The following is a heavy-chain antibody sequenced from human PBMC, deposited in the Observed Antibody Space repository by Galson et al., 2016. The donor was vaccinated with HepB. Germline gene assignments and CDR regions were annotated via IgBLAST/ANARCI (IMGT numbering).Heavy chain of an antibody. D-gene: IGHD6-13*01. CDR3: AKEGNIAEANEGAFDI. V-gene: IGHV1-69*13. CDR2: IIPIFGIA. J-gene: IGHJ3*02. Sequence: SVKVSCKASGGTFSSYAISWVRQAPGQGLEWMGGIIPIFGIARYAQTFQGRVTITADESTSSAYMELSSLTSEDTAIYYCAKEGNIAEANEGAFDIWGQGTMVTVSS. CDR1: GGTFSSYA.